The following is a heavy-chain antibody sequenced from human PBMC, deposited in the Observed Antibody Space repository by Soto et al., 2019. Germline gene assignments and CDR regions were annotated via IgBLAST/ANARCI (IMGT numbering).Heavy chain of an antibody. Sequence: SEPLSLTCTVSGGSISSYYWSWIRQPPGKGLEWIGYIYYSGSTNYNPSLKSRVTISVDTSKNQFSLKLSSVTAADTAVYYCASSIAARRRSYYYYYGMDVWGQGTTVTVSS. CDR1: GGSISSYY. V-gene: IGHV4-59*01. J-gene: IGHJ6*02. CDR3: ASSIAARRRSYYYYYGMDV. D-gene: IGHD6-6*01. CDR2: IYYSGST.